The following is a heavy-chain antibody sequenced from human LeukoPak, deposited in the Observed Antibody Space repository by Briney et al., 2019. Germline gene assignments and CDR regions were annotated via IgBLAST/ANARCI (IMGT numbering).Heavy chain of an antibody. V-gene: IGHV3-23*01. D-gene: IGHD3-3*01. J-gene: IGHJ6*03. CDR3: AHMASDFWSGYYYNKYYYYYMDV. Sequence: GGTLRLSCAASGFTFSSYGMSWVRQAPGKGLEWVSAISGSGGSTYYADSVKGRFTISRDNSKNTLYLQMNSLRAEDTAVYFCAHMASDFWSGYYYNKYYYYYMDVWGKGTTVTVSS. CDR2: ISGSGGST. CDR1: GFTFSSYG.